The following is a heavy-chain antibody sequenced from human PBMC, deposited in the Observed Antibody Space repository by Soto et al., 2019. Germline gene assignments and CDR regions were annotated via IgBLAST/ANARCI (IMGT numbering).Heavy chain of an antibody. CDR1: GYSFTTYW. V-gene: IGHV5-10-1*01. CDR2: IDPTDSYT. D-gene: IGHD3-22*01. J-gene: IGHJ4*02. Sequence: PGESLKISCQGSGYSFTTYWISWVRQMPGKGLECMGRIDPTDSYTDYSPSFEGHVTMSVDRSINTAYLEWSSLKASDTAMYYWARLTLANYSSGSHSFDYWGQGTLVTVSS. CDR3: ARLTLANYSSGSHSFDY.